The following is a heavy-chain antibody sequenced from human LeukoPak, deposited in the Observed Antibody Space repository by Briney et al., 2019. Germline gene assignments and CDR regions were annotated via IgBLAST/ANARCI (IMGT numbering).Heavy chain of an antibody. Sequence: SVKVSCKASGGTFSSYAISWVRQAPGQGLEWMGGIIPIFGTANYAQKFQGRVTITADESTSTAYMELSSLRSEDTAVYYYARGFAYYDFWSGPEPYYYYMDVWGKGTTVTVSS. CDR2: IIPIFGTA. D-gene: IGHD3-3*01. J-gene: IGHJ6*03. CDR1: GGTFSSYA. V-gene: IGHV1-69*13. CDR3: ARGFAYYDFWSGPEPYYYYMDV.